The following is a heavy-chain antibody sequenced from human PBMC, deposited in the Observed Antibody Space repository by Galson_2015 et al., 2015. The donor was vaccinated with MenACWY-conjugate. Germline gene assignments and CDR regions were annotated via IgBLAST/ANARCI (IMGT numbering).Heavy chain of an antibody. CDR3: VKEEESGYSYAET. Sequence: SLRLSCAAPDFIFSSRAMSWVRQAPGKGLEWVAAISGSPGTTFYADSVRGRFTISRDKSQNTLCLQMNSLRAEDTAVYYCVKEEESGYSYAETWGQGTLVTVSS. CDR1: DFIFSSRA. V-gene: IGHV3-23*01. J-gene: IGHJ5*02. D-gene: IGHD5-12*01. CDR2: ISGSPGTT.